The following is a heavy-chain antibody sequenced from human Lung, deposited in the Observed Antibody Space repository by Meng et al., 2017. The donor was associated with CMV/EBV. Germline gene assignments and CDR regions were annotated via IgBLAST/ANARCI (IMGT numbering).Heavy chain of an antibody. D-gene: IGHD2-21*01. V-gene: IGHV4-30-4*01. CDR3: ASFDHIPRRNYFDY. J-gene: IGHJ4*02. Sequence: QGQIRGWVPGLVEPSQTLSLTCTVSGGSMSSGNYYWSWIRQPPGKGLEWIGYIHHSGSAYYNPSLKSRVSISVDTSKNQFSLNLNSMTAADTAVYYCASFDHIPRRNYFDYWGQGTLVTVSS. CDR1: GGSMSSGNYY. CDR2: IHHSGSA.